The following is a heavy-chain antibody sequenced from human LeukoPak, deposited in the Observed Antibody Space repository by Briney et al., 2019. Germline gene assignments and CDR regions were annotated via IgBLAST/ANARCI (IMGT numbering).Heavy chain of an antibody. V-gene: IGHV3-11*06. CDR3: ARIKSRRFDS. J-gene: IGHJ4*02. CDR2: ITSDSSYT. Sequence: PGWSLRLSCAASGFIFRDYYMSWIRQAPGKGLEWVSYITSDSSYTNYADSVKGRFTISRDNAKNSLYLQMNSLRAEDTAVYYCARIKSRRFDSFGQGTLVTVSS. CDR1: GFIFRDYY.